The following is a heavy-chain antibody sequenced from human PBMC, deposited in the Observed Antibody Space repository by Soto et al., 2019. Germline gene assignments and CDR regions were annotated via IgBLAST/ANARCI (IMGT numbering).Heavy chain of an antibody. CDR1: GFIFSTYW. V-gene: IGHV3-7*05. CDR3: ARVRFLDY. D-gene: IGHD3-10*01. CDR2: INEDGSER. Sequence: GGSLRLSCAASGFIFSTYWMSWVRQTPGKGLEWVANINEDGSERYYVDSVKGRFTISRDNAKNSLYLQMNSLRGEDTAVYYCARVRFLDYWGQGTLVTVSS. J-gene: IGHJ4*02.